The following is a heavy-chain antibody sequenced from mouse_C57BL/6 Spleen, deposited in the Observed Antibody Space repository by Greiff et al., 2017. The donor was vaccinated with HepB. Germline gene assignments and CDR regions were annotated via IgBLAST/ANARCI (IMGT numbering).Heavy chain of an antibody. V-gene: IGHV5-4*01. CDR2: ISAGGSYT. Sequence: EVKLVESGGGLVKPGGSLKLSCAASGFTFSSYAMSWVRQTPEKRLEWVATISAGGSYTYYPDNVKDRFTISRDNAKNNLYLQMSHLKSEDTAMYYCARDPRGYFDVWGTGTTVTVSS. CDR3: ARDPRGYFDV. CDR1: GFTFSSYA. J-gene: IGHJ1*03.